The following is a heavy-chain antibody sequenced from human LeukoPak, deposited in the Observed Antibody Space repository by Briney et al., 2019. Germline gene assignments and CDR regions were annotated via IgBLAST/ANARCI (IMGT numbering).Heavy chain of an antibody. CDR3: ARLLTAAGTGD. CDR1: GFTFTSYG. V-gene: IGHV3-23*01. CDR2: ISGGGENT. J-gene: IGHJ1*01. D-gene: IGHD6-13*01. Sequence: GGSLRLSCAASGFTFTSYGMSWVRQAPGKGLEWVSSISGGGENTYYADSVKGRFTISRDNSKNMLFMQMNSLRAEDTAVYYCARLLTAAGTGDWGQGTLVIVSS.